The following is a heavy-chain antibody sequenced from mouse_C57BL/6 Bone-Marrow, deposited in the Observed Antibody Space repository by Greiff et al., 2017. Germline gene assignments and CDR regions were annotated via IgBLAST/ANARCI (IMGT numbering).Heavy chain of an antibody. Sequence: VQLQESGAELVRPGTSVKMSCKASGYTFTNYWIGWAKQRPGHGLEWIGDIHPGGGYTNYNEKFKGQATLTADKSSSTAYMQFSSLTSEDSAIYYCARLGGPYFDYWGQGTTLTVSS. CDR3: ARLGGPYFDY. CDR1: GYTFTNYW. J-gene: IGHJ2*01. CDR2: IHPGGGYT. V-gene: IGHV1-63*01.